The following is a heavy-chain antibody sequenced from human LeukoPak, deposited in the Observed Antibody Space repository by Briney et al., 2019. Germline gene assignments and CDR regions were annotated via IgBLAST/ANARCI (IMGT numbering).Heavy chain of an antibody. CDR2: ISGSGGST. V-gene: IGHV3-23*01. CDR1: GFTFSSYA. J-gene: IGHJ3*02. CDR3: ALREEMATIFFDAFDI. Sequence: GGSLRLSCAASGFTFSSYAMSWVRQAPGKGLEWVSAISGSGGSTYYADPVKGRFTISRDNSKNTMYLQMNSVRAEDTAVYYCALREEMATIFFDAFDIWGQGTMVTASS. D-gene: IGHD5-24*01.